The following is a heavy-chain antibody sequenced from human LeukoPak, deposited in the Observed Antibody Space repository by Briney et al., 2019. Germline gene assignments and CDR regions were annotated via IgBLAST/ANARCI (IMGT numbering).Heavy chain of an antibody. V-gene: IGHV3-15*01. CDR2: IKSKTDGGTT. Sequence: PGGSLRLSCAASGFTFSIAWMSWVRQAPGKGPEWVGRIKSKTDGGTTDYAAPVKGRFTISRDDSKNTLYLQMNSLKTEDTAVYYCTTDQFGESLYYYYGMDVWGQGTTVTVSS. J-gene: IGHJ6*02. D-gene: IGHD3-10*01. CDR3: TTDQFGESLYYYYGMDV. CDR1: GFTFSIAW.